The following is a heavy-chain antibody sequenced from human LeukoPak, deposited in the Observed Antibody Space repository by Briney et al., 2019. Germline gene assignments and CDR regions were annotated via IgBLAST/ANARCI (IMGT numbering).Heavy chain of an antibody. CDR1: GFTFGAYT. V-gene: IGHV3-21*04. CDR2: IFSRSESI. J-gene: IGHJ4*02. Sequence: GGSLRLSCAASGFTFGAYTTNWVRQAPGKGLEWVSCIFSRSESILYADSVKGRFTISRDNAKNSLYLQMNSLRAEDTAVYYCARVVSSVGYWGQGTLVTVSS. CDR3: ARVVSSVGY. D-gene: IGHD6-6*01.